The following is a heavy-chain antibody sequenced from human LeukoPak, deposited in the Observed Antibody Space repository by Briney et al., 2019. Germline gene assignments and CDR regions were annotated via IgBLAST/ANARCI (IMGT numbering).Heavy chain of an antibody. CDR1: GGSISSGGYL. V-gene: IGHV4-31*03. J-gene: IGHJ4*02. D-gene: IGHD5-12*01. CDR3: ARVSRYSGYEFDY. Sequence: SETLSLTCTVSGGSISSGGYLWSGIRQNPGKGLEGIGYIYHGGSTYYNPSLKSRVTISVDKSKNQLYLKLSSVTAEDTAVYYCARVSRYSGYEFDYWGQGTLVTVSS. CDR2: IYHGGST.